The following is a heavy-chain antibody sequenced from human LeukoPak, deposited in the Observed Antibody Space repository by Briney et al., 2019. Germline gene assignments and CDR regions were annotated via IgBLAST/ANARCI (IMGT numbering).Heavy chain of an antibody. CDR1: GYSISSGYY. CDR3: ARYDPPFFDY. CDR2: IYHSGST. J-gene: IGHJ4*02. V-gene: IGHV4-38-2*02. Sequence: PSETLSLTCTVSGYSISSGYYWGWIRQPPGKGLEWIGSIYHSGSTYYNPSLKSRVTISVDTSKNQFSLKLSSVTAADTAVYYCARYDPPFFDYWGQGTLVTVSS. D-gene: IGHD3-3*01.